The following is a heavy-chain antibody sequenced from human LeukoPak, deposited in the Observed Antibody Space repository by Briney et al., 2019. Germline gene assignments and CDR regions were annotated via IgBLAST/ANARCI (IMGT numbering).Heavy chain of an antibody. Sequence: PGGSLRLSCAASGFTFSSYAMSWVRQAPGKGLEWVSAISGSGGSTYYADSVKGRFTVSRDNSRNTLYLQMSSLRVDDTAVYYCVKESVRWAFGLWGQGILVTVSS. D-gene: IGHD1-26*01. CDR2: ISGSGGST. CDR3: VKESVRWAFGL. V-gene: IGHV3-23*01. CDR1: GFTFSSYA. J-gene: IGHJ4*02.